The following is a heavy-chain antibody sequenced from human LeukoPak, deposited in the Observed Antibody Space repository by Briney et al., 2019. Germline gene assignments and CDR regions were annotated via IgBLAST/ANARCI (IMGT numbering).Heavy chain of an antibody. D-gene: IGHD3-10*01. V-gene: IGHV3-53*01. J-gene: IGHJ4*02. Sequence: GGSLRLSCAASGFTVSSSYMSWVRQAPGKGLEWVSVIRSDGTTAYADSVKGRFTISRDTSRNTLYLQMNSLRAEDTAVYYCAKSARSSLVYFGELLVDYWGQGTLVTVSS. CDR2: IRSDGTT. CDR3: AKSARSSLVYFGELLVDY. CDR1: GFTVSSSY.